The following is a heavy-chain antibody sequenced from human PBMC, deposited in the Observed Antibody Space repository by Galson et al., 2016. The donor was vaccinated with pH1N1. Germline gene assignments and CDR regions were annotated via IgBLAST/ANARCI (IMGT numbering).Heavy chain of an antibody. V-gene: IGHV1-2*05. J-gene: IGHJ4*02. D-gene: IGHD6-19*01. Sequence: SVKVSCKASGYTFTGYYIHWVRQAPGQGLEWMGRISPASGATNHAQKFQGRVTMTLDTSINTAYMELTTLRSDDTGVYYCAIGLAAVAGTIPYSWGQGTLVPVSS. CDR2: ISPASGAT. CDR3: AIGLAAVAGTIPYS. CDR1: GYTFTGYY.